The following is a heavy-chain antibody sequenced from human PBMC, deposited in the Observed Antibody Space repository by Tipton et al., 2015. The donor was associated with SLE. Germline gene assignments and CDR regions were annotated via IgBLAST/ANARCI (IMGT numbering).Heavy chain of an antibody. V-gene: IGHV3-21*01. CDR2: ISSSSSYI. D-gene: IGHD6-19*01. CDR3: ARAGAGPKPY. CDR1: GFTFSSCT. J-gene: IGHJ4*02. Sequence: SLRLSCAASGFTFSSCTMNWVRQAPGKGLEWVSSISSSSSYIYYADSVKGRFTISRDNAKNSLYLQMNSLRAEDTAVYYCARAGAGPKPYWGQGTLVTVSS.